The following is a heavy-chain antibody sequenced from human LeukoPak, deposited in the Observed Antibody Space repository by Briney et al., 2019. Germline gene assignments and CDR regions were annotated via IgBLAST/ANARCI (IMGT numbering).Heavy chain of an antibody. V-gene: IGHV3-23*01. D-gene: IGHD6-19*01. CDR2: ITGSGDNT. CDR3: ARYHTSGWNYFVY. Sequence: GGPLRLSCAASGLTISNCAMTWVRQAPGKGLEWVSGITGSGDNTYYADSVKGRFTITRDNSKNTLYLQMNSLRVDDTAVYYCARYHTSGWNYFVYWGQGTLVSVS. J-gene: IGHJ4*02. CDR1: GLTISNCA.